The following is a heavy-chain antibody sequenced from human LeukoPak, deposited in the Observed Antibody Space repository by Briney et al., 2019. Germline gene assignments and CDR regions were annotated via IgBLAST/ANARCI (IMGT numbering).Heavy chain of an antibody. CDR3: ARVTAMVRGVISYYFDY. CDR1: GXTFSSYA. D-gene: IGHD3-10*01. V-gene: IGHV3-30-3*01. Sequence: GRSLRLSWAASGXTFSSYAMHWVRQAPGKGLEWVAVISYDGSNKYYADSVKGRFTISRDNSKNTLYLQMNSLRAEDTAVYYCARVTAMVRGVISYYFDYWGQGTLVTVSS. CDR2: ISYDGSNK. J-gene: IGHJ4*02.